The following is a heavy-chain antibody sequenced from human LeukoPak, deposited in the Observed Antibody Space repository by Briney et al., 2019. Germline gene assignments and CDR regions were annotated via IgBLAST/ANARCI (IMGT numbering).Heavy chain of an antibody. CDR2: IYPGDSDT. CDR3: ARTNHYYGSGSYVYYYMDV. V-gene: IGHV5-51*01. J-gene: IGHJ6*03. Sequence: GESLKISCKGSGYIFTSYWIGWVRQMPGKGLEWMGIIYPGDSDTRYSPSFQGQVTISADKSISTAYLQWSSLKASDTAIYYCARTNHYYGSGSYVYYYMDVWGKGTTVTVSS. D-gene: IGHD3-10*01. CDR1: GYIFTSYW.